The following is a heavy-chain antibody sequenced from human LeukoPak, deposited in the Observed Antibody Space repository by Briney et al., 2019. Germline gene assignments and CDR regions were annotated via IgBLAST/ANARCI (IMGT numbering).Heavy chain of an antibody. CDR3: AKVPTSSCSGGSCYYGVDY. CDR2: ISYDGSNK. V-gene: IGHV3-30*18. Sequence: GGSLRLSCAASGFTFSSYGMHWVRQAPGKGLEWGAVISYDGSNKYYADSVKGRFTISRDNSKNTLYLQMNSLRAEDTAVYYCAKVPTSSCSGGSCYYGVDYWGQGTLVTVSS. J-gene: IGHJ4*02. CDR1: GFTFSSYG. D-gene: IGHD2-15*01.